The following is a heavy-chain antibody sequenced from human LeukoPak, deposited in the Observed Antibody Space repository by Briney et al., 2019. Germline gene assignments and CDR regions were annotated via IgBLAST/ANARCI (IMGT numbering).Heavy chain of an antibody. CDR2: MYLSGTT. CDR1: GDSINSLDL. J-gene: IGHJ4*02. D-gene: IGHD3-22*01. V-gene: IGHV4-4*02. CDR3: AGLVGRYSSGLYYYYFDY. Sequence: SETLSLTCTVSGDSINSLDLWSWVRQPPGKGLEWIGEMYLSGTTHSNPSVKSRVSISIDKSKNQFFLNLSSVTAADTAVYYCAGLVGRYSSGLYYYYFDYWGQGTLVTVSS.